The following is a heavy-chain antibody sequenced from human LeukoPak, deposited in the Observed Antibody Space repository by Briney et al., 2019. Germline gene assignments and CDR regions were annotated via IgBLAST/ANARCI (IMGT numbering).Heavy chain of an antibody. CDR3: AKAHYYDFWSGYYDY. Sequence: PGGSLRLSCAASGFTFSSYAMSWVRQAPGKGLEWVSAISGSGGSTYYADSVKGRFTISRDNSKDTLYLQMNSLRAEDTAVYYCAKAHYYDFWSGYYDYWGQGTLVTVSS. J-gene: IGHJ4*02. D-gene: IGHD3-3*01. CDR1: GFTFSSYA. CDR2: ISGSGGST. V-gene: IGHV3-23*01.